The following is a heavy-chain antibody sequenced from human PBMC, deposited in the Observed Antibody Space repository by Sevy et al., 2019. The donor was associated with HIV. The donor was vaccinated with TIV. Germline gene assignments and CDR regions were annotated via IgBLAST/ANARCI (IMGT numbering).Heavy chain of an antibody. V-gene: IGHV3-66*01. J-gene: IGHJ4*02. Sequence: GGSLRLSCAASGFTVNINYMTWVRQAPGKGLEGVSVIHSVDTTSHADSVKDRFPISRDKFKNTLYLHMSSMRAEDTAVSYCARGKSGYGYALNYWGQGTLVTVSS. CDR3: ARGKSGYGYALNY. CDR1: GFTVNINY. D-gene: IGHD5-18*01. CDR2: IHSVDTT.